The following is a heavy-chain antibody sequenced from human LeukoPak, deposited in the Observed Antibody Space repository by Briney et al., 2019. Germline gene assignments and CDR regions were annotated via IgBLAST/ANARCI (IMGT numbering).Heavy chain of an antibody. Sequence: SETLSLTCTVSGGSISSSSFYWDWIRQPPGKGLEWIGTIFYSGSTYYNPSLKSRITISVDTSKNQFSLKLSSVTAADTAVYYCARHSRSGYSDYESAFDIWGQGTMDIVSS. J-gene: IGHJ3*02. V-gene: IGHV4-39*01. D-gene: IGHD5-12*01. CDR1: GGSISSSSFY. CDR2: IFYSGST. CDR3: ARHSRSGYSDYESAFDI.